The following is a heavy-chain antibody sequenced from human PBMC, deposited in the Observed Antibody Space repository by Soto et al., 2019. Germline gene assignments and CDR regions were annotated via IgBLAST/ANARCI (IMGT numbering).Heavy chain of an antibody. CDR2: ISYDGSNK. V-gene: IGHV3-30*18. CDR3: AKDPVIRDSRQAVAGDY. J-gene: IGHJ4*02. Sequence: VQLVESGGGVVQPGRSLRLSCAASGFTFSSYGMHWVRQAPGKGLEWVAVISYDGSNKYYADSVKGRFTISRDNSKNTLYLQMNSLRAEDTAVYYCAKDPVIRDSRQAVAGDYWGQGTLVTVSS. CDR1: GFTFSSYG. D-gene: IGHD6-19*01.